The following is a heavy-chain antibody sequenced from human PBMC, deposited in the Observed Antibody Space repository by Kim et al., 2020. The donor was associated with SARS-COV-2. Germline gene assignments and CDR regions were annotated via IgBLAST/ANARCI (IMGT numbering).Heavy chain of an antibody. D-gene: IGHD6-19*01. J-gene: IGHJ3*02. CDR3: ARDGDLYSSGKDAFDI. Sequence: GGSLRLSCAASGFTFSSYWMTWVRQAPGKGLEWVANIKQDGNQKYYVDSVKGRFTISRDNAKTSLYLQMNSLRAEETAVYYCARDGDLYSSGKDAFDIWGQGTMVTVSS. CDR1: GFTFSSYW. CDR2: IKQDGNQK. V-gene: IGHV3-7*01.